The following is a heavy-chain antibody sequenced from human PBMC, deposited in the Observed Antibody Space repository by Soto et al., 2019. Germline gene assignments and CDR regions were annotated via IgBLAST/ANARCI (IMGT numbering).Heavy chain of an antibody. CDR3: ARGGVEYSSSPADHYYYYYYMDV. V-gene: IGHV1-8*01. Sequence: ASVKGSCKASGYTFTSYDINWVRQNTGQGLEWMGWMNPNSGNTGYAQKFQGRVTMTRNTSIITAYMELSSLRSEDTAVYYCARGGVEYSSSPADHYYYYYYMDVWGKGTTVTVSS. J-gene: IGHJ6*03. CDR2: MNPNSGNT. D-gene: IGHD6-6*01. CDR1: GYTFTSYD.